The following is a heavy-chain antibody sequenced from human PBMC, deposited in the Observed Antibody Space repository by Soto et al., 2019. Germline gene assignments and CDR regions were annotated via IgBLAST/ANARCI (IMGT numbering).Heavy chain of an antibody. CDR2: ISYSGST. Sequence: QVQLQESGPRLVKPSQTLSLTCTVSDASMSSGHYYWSWIRQPPGKGLEWLGYISYSGSTYYKPYFYSRITITLPMSQRQFFLDLTAVTAADTAVYYCAREGTGGLGSFKAVDYWGQGVLVTVSS. D-gene: IGHD3-10*01. V-gene: IGHV4-30-4*01. CDR3: AREGTGGLGSFKAVDY. CDR1: DASMSSGHYY. J-gene: IGHJ4*02.